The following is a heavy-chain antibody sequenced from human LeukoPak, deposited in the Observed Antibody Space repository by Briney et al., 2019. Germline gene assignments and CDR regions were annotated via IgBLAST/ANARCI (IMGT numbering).Heavy chain of an antibody. Sequence: ASVKVSCKASGYTFISYGISWVRQAPGQGLEWMGWISGYNGNTNYGQKFQGRVTLTTDTSTSTAYMELRSLRSDDTAVYYCARGDYSKANWFDPWGQGILVTVSS. CDR2: ISGYNGNT. CDR3: ARGDYSKANWFDP. D-gene: IGHD4-11*01. V-gene: IGHV1-18*01. CDR1: GYTFISYG. J-gene: IGHJ5*02.